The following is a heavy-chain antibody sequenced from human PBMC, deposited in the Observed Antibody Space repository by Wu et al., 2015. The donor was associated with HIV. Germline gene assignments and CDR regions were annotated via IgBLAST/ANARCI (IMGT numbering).Heavy chain of an antibody. V-gene: IGHV1-69*13. D-gene: IGHD3-3*01. CDR3: AREFLIGNWRGSAFDI. J-gene: IGHJ3*02. CDR1: GGTFSSYA. CDR2: IIPIFGTA. Sequence: QVQLVQSGAEVKKPGSSVKVSCKASGGTFSSYAISWVRQAPGQGLEWMGRIIPIFGTANYAQKFQGRVTITADESTSTAYMELSSLRSEDTAVYYGAREFLIGNWRGSAFDIWGQGTMVTVSS.